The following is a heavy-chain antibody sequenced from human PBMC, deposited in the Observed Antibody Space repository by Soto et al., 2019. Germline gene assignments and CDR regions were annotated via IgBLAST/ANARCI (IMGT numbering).Heavy chain of an antibody. Sequence: VQLVESGGGLVKPGGSLRLSCAASGFTFSDYYMNWVRQAPGKGLEWVSSISSSSTIYYADSVKGRFTISRDNAKNSLYLQMNSLRAEDTAVYYCVKWNGYGDYWGQGTLVAVSS. CDR1: GFTFSDYY. CDR2: ISSSSTI. D-gene: IGHD1-1*01. CDR3: VKWNGYGDY. J-gene: IGHJ4*02. V-gene: IGHV3-11*04.